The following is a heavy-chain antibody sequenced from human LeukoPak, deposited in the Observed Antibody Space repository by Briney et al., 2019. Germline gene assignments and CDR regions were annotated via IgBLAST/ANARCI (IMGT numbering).Heavy chain of an antibody. V-gene: IGHV5-51*01. D-gene: IGHD3-22*01. CDR2: IYPGDSDT. CDR1: GYSFTSYW. J-gene: IGHJ4*02. CDR3: ARQVGDYYDSSGYSLD. Sequence: GESLKISCKGSGYSFTSYWIGWVRQMPGKGLEWMGIIYPGDSDTRYSPSFQGQVTISADKSISTAYLQWSSLKASDTAMYYCARQVGDYYDSSGYSLDWGQGTLVTVSS.